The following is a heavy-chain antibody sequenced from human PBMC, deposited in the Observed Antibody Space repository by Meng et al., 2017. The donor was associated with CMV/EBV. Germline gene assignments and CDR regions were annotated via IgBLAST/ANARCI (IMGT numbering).Heavy chain of an antibody. CDR1: GYTFTGYY. CDR3: ATVRPASYHHGIDV. CDR2: INPNSGGT. V-gene: IGHV1-2*02. J-gene: IGHJ6*02. Sequence: ASVKVSCKASGYTFTGYYMHWVRQAPGQGLEWMGWINPNSGGTNYAQKFQGRVTMTRDTSISTAYMELSSLRSEDTAVYYCATVRPASYHHGIDVWGQGTTVTVSS.